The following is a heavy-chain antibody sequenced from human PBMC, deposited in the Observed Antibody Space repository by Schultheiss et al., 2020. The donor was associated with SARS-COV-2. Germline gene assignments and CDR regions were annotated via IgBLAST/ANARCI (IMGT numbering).Heavy chain of an antibody. D-gene: IGHD6-6*01. CDR2: ISYDGNNE. Sequence: GGSLRLSCAASGFTFSDYYMSWIRQAPGKGLEWVAVISYDGNNEYYADSVKGRFTISRDNSKNTLYLQMNSLRAEDTAVYYCARGRSSSSSSSRSGGVAYWGQGTLVTVSS. CDR3: ARGRSSSSSSSRSGGVAY. J-gene: IGHJ4*02. CDR1: GFTFSDYY. V-gene: IGHV3-30*03.